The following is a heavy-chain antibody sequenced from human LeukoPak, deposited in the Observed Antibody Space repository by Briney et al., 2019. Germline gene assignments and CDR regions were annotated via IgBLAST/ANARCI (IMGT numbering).Heavy chain of an antibody. Sequence: SETLSLTCAVYGGSFSGYYWSWIRQPPGKGLEWIGEINHSGSTNYNPSLKSRVTISVDTSKNQFSLKLSSVTAADTAVYYCARHRVVTYFDYWGQGTLVTVSS. CDR3: ARHRVVTYFDY. V-gene: IGHV4-34*01. D-gene: IGHD4-23*01. CDR1: GGSFSGYY. CDR2: INHSGST. J-gene: IGHJ4*02.